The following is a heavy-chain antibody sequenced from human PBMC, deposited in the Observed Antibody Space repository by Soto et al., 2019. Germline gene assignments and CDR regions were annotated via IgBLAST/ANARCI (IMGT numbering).Heavy chain of an antibody. Sequence: QVQLVQSGAEVKKPGASVKVSCKASGYTFTSYGISWVRQAPGQGLEWMGWISAYNGNTNYAQKLQGRVTMTTDTSTSTADMELRSLSSDDTAVYYCARVKDYYDSSGYSYFDLWGRGTLVTVAS. V-gene: IGHV1-18*01. CDR3: ARVKDYYDSSGYSYFDL. D-gene: IGHD3-22*01. J-gene: IGHJ2*01. CDR1: GYTFTSYG. CDR2: ISAYNGNT.